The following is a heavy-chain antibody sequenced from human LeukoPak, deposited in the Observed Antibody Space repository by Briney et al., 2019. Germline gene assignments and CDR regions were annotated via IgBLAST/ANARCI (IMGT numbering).Heavy chain of an antibody. J-gene: IGHJ4*02. CDR1: GYSFSSGGYY. V-gene: IGHV4-31*03. D-gene: IGHD3-10*01. CDR2: MSYTGTT. Sequence: SETLSLTCTVSGYSFSSGGYYWSWIRQLPGKGLEWIGHMSYTGTTYSNPSLKSRVTISVDTSKNQFSLNLSSVTAADTAVYYCARGVVVRGLTDYFDYWGQGTLVTVSS. CDR3: ARGVVVRGLTDYFDY.